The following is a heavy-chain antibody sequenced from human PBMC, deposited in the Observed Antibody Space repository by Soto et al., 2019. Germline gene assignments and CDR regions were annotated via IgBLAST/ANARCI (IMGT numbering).Heavy chain of an antibody. V-gene: IGHV3-30-3*01. J-gene: IGHJ4*02. CDR1: GFPFSSYA. CDR3: ARDWEIATIKIDY. CDR2: ISYYGSNK. Sequence: GGSLRLSCAASGFPFSSYAMHWVRQAPGKGLEWVAVISYYGSNKYYADSVKGRFTISRDNSKNTLYLQMNSLRAEDTAVYYCARDWEIATIKIDYWGQGPLVTAS. D-gene: IGHD5-12*01.